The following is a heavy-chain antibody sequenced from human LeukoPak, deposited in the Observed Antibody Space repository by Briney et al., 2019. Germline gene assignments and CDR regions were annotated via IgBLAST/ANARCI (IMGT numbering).Heavy chain of an antibody. Sequence: GGSLRLSCAASGFNFSIYSMNWVRQAPGKGLEWVSYITRSSTTIYYADSVKGRFTISRDNAKNSLYLQMNSLRAEDTALYYCARVYCGGDCYRNFDYWGQGTLVTVSS. CDR3: ARVYCGGDCYRNFDY. V-gene: IGHV3-48*01. CDR1: GFNFSIYS. D-gene: IGHD2-21*02. CDR2: ITRSSTTI. J-gene: IGHJ4*02.